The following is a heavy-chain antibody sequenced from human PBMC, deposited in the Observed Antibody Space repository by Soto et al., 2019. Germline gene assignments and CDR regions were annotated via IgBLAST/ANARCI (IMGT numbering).Heavy chain of an antibody. Sequence: SVKVSCKTSGGTFSSYAISWVRQAPGQGLEWMGGIIPIFGTANYAQKFQGRVTITADESTSTAYMELSSLRSEDTAVYYCTAMVDISSGMDVWGQGTTVTVSS. J-gene: IGHJ6*02. CDR1: GGTFSSYA. D-gene: IGHD5-18*01. V-gene: IGHV1-69*13. CDR2: IIPIFGTA. CDR3: TAMVDISSGMDV.